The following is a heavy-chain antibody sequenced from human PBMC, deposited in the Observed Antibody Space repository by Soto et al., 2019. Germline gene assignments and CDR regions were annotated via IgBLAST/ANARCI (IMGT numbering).Heavy chain of an antibody. CDR3: ATKGVSGWFFDY. Sequence: AAVKVSCKASGGTFKSFTFTWVRQAPGQGLEWMGGIIPIFETANYAQKFQDRVTITADESTSTVYMELSSLRSADTAVYYCATKGVSGWFFDYWGQGTVVTVSS. V-gene: IGHV1-69*13. D-gene: IGHD6-19*01. CDR1: GGTFKSFT. J-gene: IGHJ4*02. CDR2: IIPIFETA.